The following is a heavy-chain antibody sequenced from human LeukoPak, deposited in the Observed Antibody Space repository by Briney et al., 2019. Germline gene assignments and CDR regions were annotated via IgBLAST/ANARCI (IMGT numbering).Heavy chain of an antibody. D-gene: IGHD3-3*01. Sequence: SETLSLTCTVSGGSIRSSYYYWGWIRQPPGKGLEWIGEINHSGSTNYNPSLKSRVTISVDTSKNQFSLKLSSVTAADTAVYYCARVWYYDFWSGYSLPYFDYWGQGTLVTVSS. CDR1: GGSIRSSYYY. V-gene: IGHV4-39*07. J-gene: IGHJ4*02. CDR2: INHSGST. CDR3: ARVWYYDFWSGYSLPYFDY.